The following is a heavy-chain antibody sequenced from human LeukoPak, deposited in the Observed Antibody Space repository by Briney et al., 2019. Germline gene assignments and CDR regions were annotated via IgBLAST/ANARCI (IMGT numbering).Heavy chain of an antibody. CDR2: IYYSGNT. J-gene: IGHJ4*02. CDR3: ARSLGHHDY. Sequence: SETLSLTCTVSGGFISSYYWSWVRQPPGKGLEWIGYIYYSGNTNYNPSLKSRVTILVDTSKNQFSLKLNSVTAADTAVYYCARSLGHHDYWGQGTLVTVSS. D-gene: IGHD7-27*01. CDR1: GGFISSYY. V-gene: IGHV4-59*01.